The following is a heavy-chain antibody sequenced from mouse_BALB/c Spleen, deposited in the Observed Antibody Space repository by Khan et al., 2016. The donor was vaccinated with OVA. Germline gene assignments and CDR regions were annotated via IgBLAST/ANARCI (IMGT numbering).Heavy chain of an antibody. D-gene: IGHD1-1*01. CDR3: ARIKKIVATYFDY. CDR1: GYTFTSYW. V-gene: IGHV1S81*02. CDR2: TNPTNGRT. J-gene: IGHJ2*01. Sequence: QVQLQQPGAELVKAGASVKMSCKASGYTFTSYWMHWVKQRLGQGLAWFAETNPTNGRTYYNEKFMSKATLTVDKSSSTAYMLLSGPTFEDSAVYYCARIKKIVATYFDYWGQGTTLTVSS.